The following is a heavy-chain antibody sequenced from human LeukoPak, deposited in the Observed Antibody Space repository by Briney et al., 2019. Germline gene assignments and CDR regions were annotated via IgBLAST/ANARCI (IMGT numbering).Heavy chain of an antibody. Sequence: ASVKVSCKASGYTFTSYYMHWVRQAPGQGLEWMGWINPNSGGTNYAQKFQGRVTMTRDTSISTAYMELSRLRSDDTAVYYCARGSIAARPQFDYWGQGTLVTVSS. CDR3: ARGSIAARPQFDY. D-gene: IGHD6-6*01. CDR1: GYTFTSYY. J-gene: IGHJ4*02. V-gene: IGHV1-2*02. CDR2: INPNSGGT.